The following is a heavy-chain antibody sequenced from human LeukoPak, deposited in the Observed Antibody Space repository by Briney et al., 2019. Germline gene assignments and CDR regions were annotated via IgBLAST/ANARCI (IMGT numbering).Heavy chain of an antibody. V-gene: IGHV3-30*18. CDR2: ISYEGSNK. Sequence: GGSLRLSCAASGFTFSDYGMHWVRQAPGKGLEWVAVISYEGSNKYYADSVKGRFTISRDNSKNTLYLQMNSLRAEDTAVYYCAKYYGSGSYYYLIYAFDIWGQGTMVTVSS. D-gene: IGHD3-10*01. CDR3: AKYYGSGSYYYLIYAFDI. CDR1: GFTFSDYG. J-gene: IGHJ3*02.